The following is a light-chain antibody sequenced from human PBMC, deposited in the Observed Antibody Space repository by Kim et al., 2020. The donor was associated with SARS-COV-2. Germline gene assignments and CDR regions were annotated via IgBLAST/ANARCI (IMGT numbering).Light chain of an antibody. CDR1: SSNIGAGYD. CDR2: GNS. Sequence: PGQRVTISCTGSSSNIGAGYDVHWYQQLPGTAPKLLIYGNSNRPSGVPDRFSGSKSGTSASLAITGLQAEDEADYYCQSYDNSLVVFGGGTQLTVL. V-gene: IGLV1-40*01. J-gene: IGLJ2*01. CDR3: QSYDNSLVV.